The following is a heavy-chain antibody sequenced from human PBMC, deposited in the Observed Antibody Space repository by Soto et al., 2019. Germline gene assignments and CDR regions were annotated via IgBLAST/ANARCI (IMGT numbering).Heavy chain of an antibody. CDR3: LIGVDRKSLDY. CDR1: GYSFTSYW. Sequence: GGSLRLSCKVSGYSFTSYWTGWVRQMPGKGLEWMGIIYPGDSDNRYSPSFKGQVTISAAKSISTAYLQWSSLMASDTAMYYCLIGVDRKSLDYWGQGTLVTVSS. J-gene: IGHJ4*02. CDR2: IYPGDSDN. D-gene: IGHD3-22*01. V-gene: IGHV5-51*01.